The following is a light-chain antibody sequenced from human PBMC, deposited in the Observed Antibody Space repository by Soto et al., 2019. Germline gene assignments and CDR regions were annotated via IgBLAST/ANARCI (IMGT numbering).Light chain of an antibody. J-gene: IGKJ2*01. CDR3: QQSYSTPHT. CDR1: QTISSS. CDR2: VAS. Sequence: DIQMPQSPTSLSASVGDRVTITCRASQTISSSLNWYQQRPGEAPKLLISVASRLERGITSRFIGSGSGTDFTLTITNLQPEDCASYYCQQSYSTPHTFGPGTKLEIK. V-gene: IGKV1-39*01.